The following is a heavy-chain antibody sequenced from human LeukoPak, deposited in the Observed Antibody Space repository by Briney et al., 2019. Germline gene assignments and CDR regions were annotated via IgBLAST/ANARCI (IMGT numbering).Heavy chain of an antibody. J-gene: IGHJ3*02. Sequence: GGSLRLSCAASGFTFDDYAMHWVRQAPGKGLEWVSGISWNSGSIGYADSVKGRFTISRDNSKNTLYLQMNSLRAEDTAVYYCARKSSSWYGDIWGQGTMVTVSS. CDR3: ARKSSSWYGDI. V-gene: IGHV3-9*01. CDR1: GFTFDDYA. CDR2: ISWNSGSI. D-gene: IGHD6-13*01.